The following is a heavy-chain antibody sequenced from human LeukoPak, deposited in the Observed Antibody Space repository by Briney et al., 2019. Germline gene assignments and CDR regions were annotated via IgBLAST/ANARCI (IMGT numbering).Heavy chain of an antibody. CDR1: GFTFVDYA. CDR3: SRSYTSTWYEGDY. V-gene: IGHV3-49*04. Sequence: PGGSLRLSCTASGFTFVDYALNWVRQAPGKGLEWVGFTRSKPYGGSTEYAASVKGRFTISRDDSKSIAYLQMNSLKTEDTAMYYSSRSYTSTWYEGDYWGQGTGVTVSS. CDR2: TRSKPYGGST. D-gene: IGHD6-13*01. J-gene: IGHJ4*02.